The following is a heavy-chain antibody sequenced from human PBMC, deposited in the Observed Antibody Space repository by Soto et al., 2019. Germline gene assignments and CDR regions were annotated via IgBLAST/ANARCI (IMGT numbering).Heavy chain of an antibody. V-gene: IGHV4-59*08. CDR2: SYYSGST. CDR3: ARGWWEREGYVMDV. D-gene: IGHD1-26*01. J-gene: IGHJ6*01. CDR1: GGSISSYY. Sequence: QVQLQESGPGLVQPSKTLSLTCTVSGGSISSYYWSWIRQPPGKELQYIGYSYYSGSTNYNPSLKSRVTISDDTSTNQFSLTLSSVTAADKAVYYCARGWWEREGYVMDVW.